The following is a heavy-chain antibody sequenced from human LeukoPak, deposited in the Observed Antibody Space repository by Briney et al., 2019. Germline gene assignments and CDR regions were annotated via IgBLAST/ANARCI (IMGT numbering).Heavy chain of an antibody. J-gene: IGHJ4*02. CDR1: GFTFNNHW. CDR2: INSDGRRT. V-gene: IGHV3-74*01. CDR3: AREGGYSSGPDY. D-gene: IGHD6-19*01. Sequence: GGSLRLSCAASGFTFNNHWMHWVRQAPGKGLVWVSRINSDGRRTTYADSVKGRFTISRDNARNTQYLQMNSLRAEDTAVYYCAREGGYSSGPDYWGQGTLVTVSS.